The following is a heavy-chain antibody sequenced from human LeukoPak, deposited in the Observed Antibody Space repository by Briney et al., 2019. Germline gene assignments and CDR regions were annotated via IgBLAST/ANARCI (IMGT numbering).Heavy chain of an antibody. CDR1: GGSFSGYY. Sequence: TSETVSLTCAVYGGSFSGYYWSWIRQPPGKGLEWIGEINHSGSTNYNPSLKSRVTISVDTSKNQFSLKLSSVTAADTAVYYCARGRRVGELSLSTYYYYYGMDVWGQGTTVTVSS. CDR2: INHSGST. D-gene: IGHD3-16*02. CDR3: ARGRRVGELSLSTYYYYYGMDV. J-gene: IGHJ6*02. V-gene: IGHV4-34*01.